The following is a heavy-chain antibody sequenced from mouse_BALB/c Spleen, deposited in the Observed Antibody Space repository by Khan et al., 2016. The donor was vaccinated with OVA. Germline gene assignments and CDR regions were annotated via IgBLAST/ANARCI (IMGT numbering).Heavy chain of an antibody. V-gene: IGHV2-9*02. J-gene: IGHJ4*01. D-gene: IGHD2-3*01. CDR2: IWAGGST. CDR3: ARGDGYYEDAMDY. Sequence: QVQLKESGPGLVAPSQSLSITCTVSGFSLTSYGLHWVRYPPGKGLEWLGVIWAGGSTNYNSALMSRLSISKDNSKSQVFLKMNSLQTDDTAMYYCARGDGYYEDAMDYWGQGTSVTVSS. CDR1: GFSLTSYG.